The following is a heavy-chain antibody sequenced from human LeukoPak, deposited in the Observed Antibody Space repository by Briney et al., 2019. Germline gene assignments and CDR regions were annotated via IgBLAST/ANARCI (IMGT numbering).Heavy chain of an antibody. J-gene: IGHJ4*02. CDR2: ISGSGGST. CDR3: AKGLPVFDY. V-gene: IGHV3-23*01. Sequence: GGSLRLSCAASGFTFSTYAMTWVRQAPGKGLEWVSAISGSGGSTYYADPVKGRFTISRDNSKNTLFLQMNSLRVEDTAVYYCAKGLPVFDYWGQGILVTVSS. CDR1: GFTFSTYA.